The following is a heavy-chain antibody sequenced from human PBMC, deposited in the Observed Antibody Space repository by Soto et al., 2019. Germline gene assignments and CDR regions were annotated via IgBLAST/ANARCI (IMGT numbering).Heavy chain of an antibody. CDR3: ARGVVATRADATYGMDV. J-gene: IGHJ6*02. CDR2: IYDSGST. CDR1: GGSISIGGYY. Sequence: QVQLQESGPGLMKPSQTLSLTCTVSGGSISIGGYYWSWIRQYPGKSLEWIGNIYDSGSTYYNPSLKSRVTRSIDTSKNQFSLKLSSVTAADTAVYYCARGVVATRADATYGMDVWGQGTTVTVSS. D-gene: IGHD5-12*01. V-gene: IGHV4-31*03.